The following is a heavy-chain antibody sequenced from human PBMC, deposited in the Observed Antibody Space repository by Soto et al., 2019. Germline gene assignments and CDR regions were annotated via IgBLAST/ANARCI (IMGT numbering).Heavy chain of an antibody. D-gene: IGHD3-3*01. CDR3: ARDFGHGYYLDY. V-gene: IGHV3-48*02. Sequence: GGSLRLSCVASGFSFSNYNMNWVRQAPGKGLEWVSYITDSSDTVHYADSVRGRFTISRDNAESSLYLQMNSLRDEDTAVYFCARDFGHGYYLDYWGRGALVTVSS. CDR2: ITDSSDTV. J-gene: IGHJ4*02. CDR1: GFSFSNYN.